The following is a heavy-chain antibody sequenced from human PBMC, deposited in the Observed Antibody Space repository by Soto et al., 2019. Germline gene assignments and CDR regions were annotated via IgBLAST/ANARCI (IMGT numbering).Heavy chain of an antibody. CDR1: GASISIGGYF. CDR3: ATDEYFGAEIDFYYYAMDV. CDR2: IYYNGST. Sequence: SETLSLTCTVSGASISIGGYFWSWIRQHPGKGLEWIGHIYYNGSTYYNPSLKSRLTISVDTSKNEFSLRLTSVTAADTAVYFCATDEYFGAEIDFYYYAMDVWGQGTTVTVSS. V-gene: IGHV4-31*03. J-gene: IGHJ6*02. D-gene: IGHD2-15*01.